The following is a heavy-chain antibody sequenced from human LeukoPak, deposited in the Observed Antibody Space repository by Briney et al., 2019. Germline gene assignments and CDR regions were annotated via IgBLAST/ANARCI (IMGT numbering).Heavy chain of an antibody. CDR1: GYTFTSYG. Sequence: ASVKVSCKAPGYTFTSYGISWVRQAPGQGLEWMGWISAYNGNTNYAQKLQGRVTMTTDTSTSTAYMELRSLRSDDTAVYYCARHLTSAYYDFWSGYDYWGQGTLVTVSS. D-gene: IGHD3-3*01. CDR2: ISAYNGNT. V-gene: IGHV1-18*01. CDR3: ARHLTSAYYDFWSGYDY. J-gene: IGHJ4*02.